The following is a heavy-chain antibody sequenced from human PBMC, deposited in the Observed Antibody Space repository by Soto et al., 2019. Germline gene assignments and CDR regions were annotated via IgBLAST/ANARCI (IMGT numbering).Heavy chain of an antibody. J-gene: IGHJ6*02. CDR1: GYTFTSYA. Sequence: GASVKVSCKASGYTFTSYAMHWVRQAPGQRLEWMGWINAGNGNTKYSQKFQGRVTITRDTSASTAYMELSSLRSEDTAVYYCARAYSGYVDYYYGMDVWGQGTTVTVSS. V-gene: IGHV1-3*01. D-gene: IGHD5-12*01. CDR2: INAGNGNT. CDR3: ARAYSGYVDYYYGMDV.